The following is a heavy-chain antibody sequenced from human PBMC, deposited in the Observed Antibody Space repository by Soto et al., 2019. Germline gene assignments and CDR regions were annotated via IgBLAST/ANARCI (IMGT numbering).Heavy chain of an antibody. CDR1: GGSFSGYY. CDR2: INHSGIT. V-gene: IGHV4-34*01. Sequence: QVQLQQWGAGLLKPSETLSLTCAVYGGSFSGYYWSWIRQPPGKGLEWIGEINHSGITNYNPSLKSGVTISVDTSKNQFSLRLSSVTAADTAVYYCARGQRYYYYYGMDVWGQGTTVTVSS. J-gene: IGHJ6*02. CDR3: ARGQRYYYYYGMDV.